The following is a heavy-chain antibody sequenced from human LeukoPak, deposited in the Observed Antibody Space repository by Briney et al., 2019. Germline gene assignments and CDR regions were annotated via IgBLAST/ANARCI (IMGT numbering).Heavy chain of an antibody. CDR2: ISSSSSTI. CDR1: GFTFSSYS. J-gene: IGHJ4*02. V-gene: IGHV3-48*04. Sequence: SGGSLRLSCAASGFTFSSYSMNWVRQAPGKGLEWVSYISSSSSTIYYADSVKGRFTISRDNAKNLLYLQMNSLRAEDTAVYYCARGGEITIFGVVPYYFDYWGQGTLVTVSS. CDR3: ARGGEITIFGVVPYYFDY. D-gene: IGHD3-3*01.